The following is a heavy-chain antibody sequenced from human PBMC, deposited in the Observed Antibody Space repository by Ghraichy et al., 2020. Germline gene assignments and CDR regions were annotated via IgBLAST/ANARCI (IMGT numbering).Heavy chain of an antibody. D-gene: IGHD5-12*01. CDR3: ARAEVPGVVPTFYYMDV. CDR1: GGTFSSYA. J-gene: IGHJ6*03. V-gene: IGHV1-69*06. CDR2: IIPIFGTA. Sequence: SVKVSCKASGGTFSSYAISWVRQAPGQGLEWMGGIIPIFGTANYAQKFQGRVTITADKSTSTAYMELSSLRSEDTAVYYCARAEVPGVVPTFYYMDVWGKGTTVTVSS.